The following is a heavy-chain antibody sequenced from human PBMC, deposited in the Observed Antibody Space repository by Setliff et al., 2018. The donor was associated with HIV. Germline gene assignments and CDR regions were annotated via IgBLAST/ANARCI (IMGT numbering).Heavy chain of an antibody. J-gene: IGHJ6*02. V-gene: IGHV4-4*02. CDR1: GGSISSSNW. D-gene: IGHD6-19*01. CDR3: ARETREAVAGSSYYYYYGLDV. CDR2: IYHGVST. Sequence: SETLSLTCAVSGGSISSSNWWSWVRQPPGKGLEWIGEIYHGVSTNYNPSLKSRVTISVDKSKNQFSLKLSSVTAADTAVYYCARETREAVAGSSYYYYYGLDVWGQGTTVTVSS.